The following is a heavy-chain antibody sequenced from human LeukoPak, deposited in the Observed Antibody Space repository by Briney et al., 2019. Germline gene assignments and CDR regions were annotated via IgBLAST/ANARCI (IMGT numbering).Heavy chain of an antibody. J-gene: IGHJ4*02. CDR1: GGTFSSYA. V-gene: IGHV1-69*01. D-gene: IGHD3-10*01. CDR2: IIPIFGTA. CDR3: ARVRPGAYGNFDY. Sequence: SVKVSCKASGGTFSSYAISWVRQAPGQGLEWMGGIIPIFGTANYAQKFQGRVTITADESTSTAYMELSSLRSEDTAVYYCARVRPGAYGNFDYWGQGTPVTVSS.